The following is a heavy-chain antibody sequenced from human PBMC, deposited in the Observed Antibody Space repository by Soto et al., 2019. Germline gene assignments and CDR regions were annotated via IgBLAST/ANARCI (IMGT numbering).Heavy chain of an antibody. CDR2: ISGSGGST. CDR1: GFTFSSYA. D-gene: IGHD7-27*01. Sequence: PVGSLRLSCAVSGFTFSSYAMSWVRQAPGKGLEWVSAISGSGGSTYYADSVKGRFTISRDNSKNTLYLQMNSLRAEDTAVYYCAKDGDDAFDIWGQGTMVTVSS. V-gene: IGHV3-23*01. CDR3: AKDGDDAFDI. J-gene: IGHJ3*02.